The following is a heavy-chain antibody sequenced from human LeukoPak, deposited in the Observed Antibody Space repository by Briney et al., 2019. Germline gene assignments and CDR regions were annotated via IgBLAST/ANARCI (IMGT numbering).Heavy chain of an antibody. V-gene: IGHV3-23*01. D-gene: IGHD6-13*01. CDR3: AKMRGYSSSCPDY. CDR2: ISGSGGST. Sequence: GGSLRLSCAASGFTFSSYNMSWVRQAPGKGLEWVSAISGSGGSTYYADSVKGRFTISRDNSKNTLYLQMNSLRAEDTAVYYCAKMRGYSSSCPDYWGQGTLVTVSS. J-gene: IGHJ4*02. CDR1: GFTFSSYN.